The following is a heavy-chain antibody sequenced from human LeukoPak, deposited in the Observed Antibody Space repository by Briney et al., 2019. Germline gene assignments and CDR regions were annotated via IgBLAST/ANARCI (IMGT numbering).Heavy chain of an antibody. CDR1: GGSISSGSYY. CDR2: IYTSGST. J-gene: IGHJ3*02. CDR3: ARGDRLGYCSSTSCKNAFDI. D-gene: IGHD2-2*01. V-gene: IGHV4-61*02. Sequence: NPSQTLSLTCTVSGGSISSGSYYWSWIRQPAGKGLEWIGRIYTSGSTNYNPSLKSRVTISVDTSKNQFSLKLSSVTAADTAVYYCARGDRLGYCSSTSCKNAFDIWGQGTMVTVSS.